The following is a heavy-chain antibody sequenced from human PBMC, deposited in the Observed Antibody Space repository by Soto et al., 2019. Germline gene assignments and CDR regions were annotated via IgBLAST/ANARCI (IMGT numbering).Heavy chain of an antibody. CDR2: IYYSGST. CDR1: GGSISSSSYY. D-gene: IGHD3-22*01. J-gene: IGHJ3*02. V-gene: IGHV4-39*01. Sequence: QLLESGPGLVKPSETLSLTCTVSGGSISSSSYYWGWIRQPPGKGLEWIGSIYYSGSTYYNPSLKSRVTISVDTSKNQFSLKLSSVTAADTAVYYCARGVVVITGAFDIWGQGTMVTVSS. CDR3: ARGVVVITGAFDI.